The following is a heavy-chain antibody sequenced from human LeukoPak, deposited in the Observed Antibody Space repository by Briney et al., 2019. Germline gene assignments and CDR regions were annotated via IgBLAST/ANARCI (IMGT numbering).Heavy chain of an antibody. D-gene: IGHD2-15*01. J-gene: IGHJ5*02. CDR1: GGSFSGYY. CDR3: ARAIDLMDWFDP. V-gene: IGHV4-34*01. CDR2: IYHSGST. Sequence: PSETLSLTCAVYGGSFSGYYWSWIRQPPGKGLEWIGSIYHSGSTYYNPSLKSRVTISVDTSKNQFSLKLSSVTAADTAVYYCARAIDLMDWFDPWGQGTLVTVSS.